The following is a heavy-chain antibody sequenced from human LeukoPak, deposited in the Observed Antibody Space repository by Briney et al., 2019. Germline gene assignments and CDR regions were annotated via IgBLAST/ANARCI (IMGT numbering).Heavy chain of an antibody. CDR1: RGSFSGYY. J-gene: IGHJ4*02. D-gene: IGHD2-2*01. CDR2: VNHSGST. Sequence: SETLSLTCAVYRGSFSGYYWSWIRQPPGKGLEWIGEVNHSGSTNFPPSLRSRVTISVDTSKNQFSLKLNSVTAADTAVYYCARGLSRTPPGGYWGQGTLVTVSS. CDR3: ARGLSRTPPGGY. V-gene: IGHV4-34*01.